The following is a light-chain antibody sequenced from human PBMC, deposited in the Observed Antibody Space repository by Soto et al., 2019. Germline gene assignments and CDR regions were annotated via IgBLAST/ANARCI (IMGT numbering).Light chain of an antibody. Sequence: QSVLTQPASVSGSPGQSITMSCTGTSNDVGNYKYVPWYQQHPGKAPKLVIYEVSNRPSGISTRFSGSKSGNTASLTISGLQPEDEADYYCSSFTTGSTLAYVFGAGTKGTVL. CDR1: SNDVGNYKY. V-gene: IGLV2-14*01. J-gene: IGLJ1*01. CDR3: SSFTTGSTLAYV. CDR2: EVS.